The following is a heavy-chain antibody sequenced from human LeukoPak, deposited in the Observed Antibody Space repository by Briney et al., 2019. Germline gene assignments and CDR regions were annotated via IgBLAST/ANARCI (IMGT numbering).Heavy chain of an antibody. CDR2: ISGSGGST. CDR3: VKDRCGTTCYSDFDS. D-gene: IGHD2-15*01. V-gene: IGHV3-23*01. CDR1: GFAFSSYA. Sequence: GGSLRLSCAASGFAFSSYAMSWVRQAPGKGPEWVSAISGSGGSTYYADSVKGRFTISRDNSKNTLDLQMNSLRAEDTAEYYCVKDRCGTTCYSDFDSWGQGTLVTVSS. J-gene: IGHJ4*02.